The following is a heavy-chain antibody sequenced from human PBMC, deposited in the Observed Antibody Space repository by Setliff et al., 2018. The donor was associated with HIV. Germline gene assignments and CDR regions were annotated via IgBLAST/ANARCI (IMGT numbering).Heavy chain of an antibody. CDR3: TKGVQRLRPYYFDS. V-gene: IGHV3-23*01. D-gene: IGHD4-17*01. Sequence: GGSLRLSCAVSGFNVGTNGLSWVRQAPGKGLEWVSDIFARGDGTSYAESVKGRFTISRDNSKNTVFLQMNSLRVEDTAIYYCTKGVQRLRPYYFDSWGQGILVTVSS. J-gene: IGHJ4*02. CDR1: GFNVGTNG. CDR2: IFARGDGT.